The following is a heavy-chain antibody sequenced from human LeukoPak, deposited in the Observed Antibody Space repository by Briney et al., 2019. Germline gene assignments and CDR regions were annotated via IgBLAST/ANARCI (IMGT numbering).Heavy chain of an antibody. J-gene: IGHJ4*02. D-gene: IGHD3-10*01. V-gene: IGHV3-23*01. Sequence: PGGSLGLSCAASKFTFSSYAVSWVRQAPGKGLEWVSAISGSGGSTYYADSVKGRFTISRDNSKNTLYLQMNSLRAEDTAVYYCAKEFYYGSGSYYPTFDYWGQGTLVTVSS. CDR2: ISGSGGST. CDR3: AKEFYYGSGSYYPTFDY. CDR1: KFTFSSYA.